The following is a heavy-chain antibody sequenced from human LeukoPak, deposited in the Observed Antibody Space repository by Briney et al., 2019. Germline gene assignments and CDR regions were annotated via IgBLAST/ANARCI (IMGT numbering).Heavy chain of an antibody. V-gene: IGHV3-33*01. CDR1: GLRFRNYG. CDR3: ATDRNAGKYYDF. Sequence: GGSLRLSCVASGLRFRNYGMHWVRQAPGKGLEWVAVIWYDGSNQYYVDSVKGRFTVSRDNAKNTLYPQMDSLRAEDTAVYYCATDRNAGKYYDFWGQGTLVTVSS. CDR2: IWYDGSNQ. D-gene: IGHD3-3*01. J-gene: IGHJ4*02.